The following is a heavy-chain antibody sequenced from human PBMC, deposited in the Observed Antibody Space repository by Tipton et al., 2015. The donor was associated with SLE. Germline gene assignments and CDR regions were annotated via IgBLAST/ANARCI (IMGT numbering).Heavy chain of an antibody. J-gene: IGHJ6*03. V-gene: IGHV4-34*01. CDR3: ARGLNYYDSSGYYPFYYMGV. CDR1: GGSFSGYY. D-gene: IGHD3-22*01. Sequence: TLSLTCAVYGGSFSGYYWTWIRQTPGKGLEWIGEINHSGSTNYNPSLKSRVTISVDTSKNQFSLRLSSVTAADTAVYYCARGLNYYDSSGYYPFYYMGVWGKGTTVTVSS. CDR2: INHSGST.